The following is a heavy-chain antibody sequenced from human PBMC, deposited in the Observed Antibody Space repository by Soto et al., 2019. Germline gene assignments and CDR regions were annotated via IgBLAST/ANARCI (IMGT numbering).Heavy chain of an antibody. CDR2: INHSGST. V-gene: IGHV4-34*01. D-gene: IGHD3-3*01. J-gene: IGHJ5*02. Sequence: PSETLSLTCAVYGGSFSCYYWSWIRQPPGKGLEWIGEINHSGSTNYNPSLKSRVTISVDTSKNQFSLKLSSVTAADTAVYYCARAASAGWLLYNWFDPWGQGTLVTVSS. CDR1: GGSFSCYY. CDR3: ARAASAGWLLYNWFDP.